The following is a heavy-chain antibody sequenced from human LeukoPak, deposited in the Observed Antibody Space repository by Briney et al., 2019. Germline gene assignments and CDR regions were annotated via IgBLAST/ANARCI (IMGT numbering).Heavy chain of an antibody. V-gene: IGHV1-18*01. CDR2: INIYNGKT. J-gene: IGHJ3*02. CDR1: GYTFINYG. Sequence: ASVKVSCKTSGYTFINYGISWVRQAPGQGLEWMGWINIYNGKTNYAQKLQGRVTMTTDTSTSTAYMELRSLRSDDTAVYYCAILPKLDAFDIWGQGTMVTVSS. CDR3: AILPKLDAFDI.